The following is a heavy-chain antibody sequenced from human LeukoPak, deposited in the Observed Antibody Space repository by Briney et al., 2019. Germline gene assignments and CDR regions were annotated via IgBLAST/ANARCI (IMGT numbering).Heavy chain of an antibody. V-gene: IGHV4-39*07. J-gene: IGHJ2*01. CDR2: IYYSGST. Sequence: SETLSLTCTVSGGSISSSSYYWGWIRQPPGKGLEWIGSIYYSGSTYYNPSLKSRVTISVDTSKNQFSLKLSSVTAADTAVYYCARLSGEWFGPPDWYFDLWGRGTLVTVSS. D-gene: IGHD3-10*01. CDR1: GGSISSSSYY. CDR3: ARLSGEWFGPPDWYFDL.